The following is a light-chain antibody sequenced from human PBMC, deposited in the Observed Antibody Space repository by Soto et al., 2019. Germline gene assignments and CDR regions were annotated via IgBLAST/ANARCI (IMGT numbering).Light chain of an antibody. CDR2: SND. CDR3: EAWDDSLYGAV. Sequence: QTVVSQPPAASGTPGQRVTISCSGSSSNIGTNTVNWYQQLPGTAPKLLIYSNDLRPSGVPDRFSGSKSGTSASLAISGLQSEDEADYYCEAWDDSLYGAVFGGGTKLTV. V-gene: IGLV1-44*01. CDR1: SSNIGTNT. J-gene: IGLJ2*01.